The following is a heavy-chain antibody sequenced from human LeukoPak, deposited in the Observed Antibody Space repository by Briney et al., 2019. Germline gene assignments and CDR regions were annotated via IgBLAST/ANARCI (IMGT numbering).Heavy chain of an antibody. J-gene: IGHJ3*02. D-gene: IGHD6-13*01. CDR2: ISGSGGST. CDR1: GFTFSSYA. V-gene: IGHV3-23*01. CDR3: AKGYSSSWYFDDAFDI. Sequence: GGSLRLSCAASGFTFSSYAMSWVRQAPGKGLEWVSAISGSGGSTYYADSVKGRFTISRDNSKNTLYLQMNSLRAEDTAVYYCAKGYSSSWYFDDAFDIWGQGTMVTVSS.